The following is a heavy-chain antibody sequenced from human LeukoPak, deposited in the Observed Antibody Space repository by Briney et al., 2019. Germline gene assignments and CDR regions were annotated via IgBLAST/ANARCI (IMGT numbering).Heavy chain of an antibody. CDR1: GFTFSSYA. CDR3: ARDKLAAAGIHPDIQH. CDR2: ISYDGSNK. V-gene: IGHV3-30-3*01. Sequence: GGSLRLSCAASGFTFSSYAMHWVRQAPGKGLEWVAVISYDGSNKYYADSVKGRFTISRDNSKNTLYLQMNSLRAEDTAVYYCARDKLAAAGIHPDIQHWGQGTLVTVSS. D-gene: IGHD6-13*01. J-gene: IGHJ1*01.